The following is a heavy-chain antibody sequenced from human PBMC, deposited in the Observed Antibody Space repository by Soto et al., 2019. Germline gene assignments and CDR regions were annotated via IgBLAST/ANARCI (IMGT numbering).Heavy chain of an antibody. CDR2: ISDRPTGHT. D-gene: IGHD2-21*02. Sequence: GGSLRLSCVASGFTFSHYTLNWVRRAPGKGLEWVSTISDRPTGHTHYAESVRGRFTISRDDSRDTVFLQMDSLRAEDTAVYYCTTRMTAHFDYWGQGVLVTVSS. J-gene: IGHJ4*02. CDR3: TTRMTAHFDY. CDR1: GFTFSHYT. V-gene: IGHV3-23*01.